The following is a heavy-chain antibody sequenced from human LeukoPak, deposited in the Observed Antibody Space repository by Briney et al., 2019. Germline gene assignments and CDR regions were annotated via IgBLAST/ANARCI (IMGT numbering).Heavy chain of an antibody. D-gene: IGHD2-15*01. CDR2: INPNSGGT. J-gene: IGHJ6*03. V-gene: IGHV1-2*02. Sequence: ASVKVSCKASGYIFTSYFLYWVRQAPGQGLEWMGWINPNSGGTNYAQKFQGRVTMTRDTSISTAYMELSRLRSDDTAVYYCARGVRYCSGGSCYSDSYYYYCMDVWGKGTTVTISS. CDR1: GYIFTSYF. CDR3: ARGVRYCSGGSCYSDSYYYYCMDV.